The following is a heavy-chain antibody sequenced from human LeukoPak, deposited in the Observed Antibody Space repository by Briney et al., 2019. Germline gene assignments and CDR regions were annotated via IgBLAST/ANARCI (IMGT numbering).Heavy chain of an antibody. CDR2: INPNSGGT. D-gene: IGHD2-15*01. J-gene: IGHJ5*02. Sequence: ASVKVSCKASGYTFTGYHLHWVRQAPGQGLEWMGWINPNSGGTNYAQKFQGRVTMTRDTSTSTVYMELSSLRSEDTAVYYCARGPGLGYCSGGSCYWFDPWGQGTLVTVSS. V-gene: IGHV1-2*02. CDR1: GYTFTGYH. CDR3: ARGPGLGYCSGGSCYWFDP.